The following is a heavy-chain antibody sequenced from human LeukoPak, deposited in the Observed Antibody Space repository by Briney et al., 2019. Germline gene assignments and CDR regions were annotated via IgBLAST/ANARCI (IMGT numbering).Heavy chain of an antibody. V-gene: IGHV3-30-3*01. Sequence: GGSLRLSCAASGFTFNSYAMSWVRQAPGKGLEWVAVISYDGSNKFYADSVKGRFTLSRDNSKNTLYLQMNSLRIEDTAVYYCGRGSVGFGELNYWGQGTLVTVSS. J-gene: IGHJ4*02. CDR1: GFTFNSYA. CDR3: GRGSVGFGELNY. D-gene: IGHD3-10*01. CDR2: ISYDGSNK.